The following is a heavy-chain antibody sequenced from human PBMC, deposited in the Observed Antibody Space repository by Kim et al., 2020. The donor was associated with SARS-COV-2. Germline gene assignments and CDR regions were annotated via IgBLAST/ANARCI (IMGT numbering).Heavy chain of an antibody. CDR3: ARGGGGSYSDFDY. Sequence: NYNPSLKSRVTIAVDTSKNQFALKRSSVTAADTAVYYCARGGGGSYSDFDYWGQGTLVTVSS. V-gene: IGHV4-34*01. D-gene: IGHD1-26*01. J-gene: IGHJ4*02.